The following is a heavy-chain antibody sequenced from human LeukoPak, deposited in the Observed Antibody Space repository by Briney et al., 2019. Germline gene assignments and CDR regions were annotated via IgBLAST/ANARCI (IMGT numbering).Heavy chain of an antibody. Sequence: GGSLRLSCTASGFTFGDYAMSWVRQAPGKGLEWVGFIRSKAYGGTTEYATSVKGRFTISRDDSKSIAYLQMNSLKTEDTAVYYCASWDHVAYCTDGVCYTVYYWGQGTLVTVSS. CDR1: GFTFGDYA. CDR3: ASWDHVAYCTDGVCYTVYY. D-gene: IGHD2-8*01. CDR2: IRSKAYGGTT. V-gene: IGHV3-49*04. J-gene: IGHJ4*02.